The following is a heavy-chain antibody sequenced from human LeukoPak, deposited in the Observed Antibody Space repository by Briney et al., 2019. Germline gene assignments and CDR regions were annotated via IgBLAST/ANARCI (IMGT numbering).Heavy chain of an antibody. D-gene: IGHD5/OR15-5a*01. CDR3: ARSPPVYGYMDV. J-gene: IGHJ6*02. Sequence: PGRSLRLSCAASGFTFSSYGMHWVRQAPGKGLEWVAVIWYDGSNKYYADSVKGRFTISRDNSKNTLYLQMNSLRAEDTAVYYCARSPPVYGYMDVWGQGTTVTVSS. CDR1: GFTFSSYG. CDR2: IWYDGSNK. V-gene: IGHV3-33*01.